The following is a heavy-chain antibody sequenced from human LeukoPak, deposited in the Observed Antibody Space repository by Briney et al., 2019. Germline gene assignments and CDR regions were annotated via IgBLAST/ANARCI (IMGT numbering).Heavy chain of an antibody. Sequence: SQTLSLTCAISGDSVSSNNAAWNWIRQPPSRGLEWLGRTYHRSTWYDDYVVSVRSRLTITPDISKNQVSLQLNSVTPEDTAEYYCTREVAGTGGFDYWGQGITVTVSS. CDR3: TREVAGTGGFDY. J-gene: IGHJ4*02. V-gene: IGHV6-1*01. CDR1: GDSVSSNNAA. CDR2: TYHRSTWYD. D-gene: IGHD6-13*01.